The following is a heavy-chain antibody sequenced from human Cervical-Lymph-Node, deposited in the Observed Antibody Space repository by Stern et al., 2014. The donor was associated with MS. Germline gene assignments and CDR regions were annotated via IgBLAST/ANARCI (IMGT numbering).Heavy chain of an antibody. J-gene: IGHJ5*02. D-gene: IGHD2-15*01. CDR2: VFPVVGTP. CDR3: ALSSETTDRCYSLGYDL. CDR1: GGTFSKFP. Sequence: QVQLVQSGAEVTKPGSSVKVSCKASGGTFSKFPSSWVRQAPGQGLEWMGGVFPVVGTPTYAQEFRGRVTITGDVSTSTVYLELTSLRSDDTAVYYCALSSETTDRCYSLGYDLWGQGTLVTVSS. V-gene: IGHV1-69*01.